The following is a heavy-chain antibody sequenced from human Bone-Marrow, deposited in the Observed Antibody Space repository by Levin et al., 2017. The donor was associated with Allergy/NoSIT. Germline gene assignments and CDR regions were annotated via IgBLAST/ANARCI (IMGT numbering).Heavy chain of an antibody. V-gene: IGHV1-2*02. Sequence: GESLKISCKASGYTFTGYYMHWVRQAPGQGLEWMGWINPNSGGTNYAQKFQGRVTMTRDTSISTAYMELSRLRSDDTAVYYCASWEVSIAADGGAFDIWGQGTMVTVSS. CDR2: INPNSGGT. CDR1: GYTFTGYY. D-gene: IGHD6-13*01. CDR3: ASWEVSIAADGGAFDI. J-gene: IGHJ3*02.